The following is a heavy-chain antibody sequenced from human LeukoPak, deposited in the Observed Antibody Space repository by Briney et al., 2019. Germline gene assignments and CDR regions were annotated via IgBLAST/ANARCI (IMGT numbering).Heavy chain of an antibody. Sequence: GRSLRLSCAASGFTFSSYGMHWVRQAPGKGLEWVAVIWYDGSNKYYADSVKGRFTISRDNSKNTLYLQMNSLRAEDTAVYHCARGKQWLESYYFDYWGQGTLVTVSS. D-gene: IGHD6-19*01. CDR3: ARGKQWLESYYFDY. J-gene: IGHJ4*02. V-gene: IGHV3-33*01. CDR1: GFTFSSYG. CDR2: IWYDGSNK.